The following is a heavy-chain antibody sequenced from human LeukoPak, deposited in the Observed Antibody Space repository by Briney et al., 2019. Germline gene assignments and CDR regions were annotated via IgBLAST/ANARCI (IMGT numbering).Heavy chain of an antibody. V-gene: IGHV4-34*01. CDR2: INHSGST. CDR1: GGSFSGYY. CDR3: ARGPRTGYGYAWDY. J-gene: IGHJ4*02. D-gene: IGHD5-18*01. Sequence: PSETLSLTCAVYGGSFSGYYWSWIRQPPGKGLEWIGEINHSGSTNYSPSLKSRVTISVDTSKNQFSLKLSSVTAADTAVYYCARGPRTGYGYAWDYWGQGTLVTVSS.